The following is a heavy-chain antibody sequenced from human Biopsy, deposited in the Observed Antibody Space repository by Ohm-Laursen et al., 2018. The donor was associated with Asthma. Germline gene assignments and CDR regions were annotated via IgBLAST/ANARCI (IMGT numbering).Heavy chain of an antibody. Sequence: SLRLSCAASGFTFSGSAMSWVRQAPGKGRGRVPAFIGSGGTTYYADSVRDRFTISRDNTKSTLFLQMDSLSAEDTAVYYCAKNFRVIAVTGDRGFDYWGQGTLVIVSA. J-gene: IGHJ4*02. CDR2: FIGSGGTT. D-gene: IGHD6-19*01. V-gene: IGHV3-23*01. CDR3: AKNFRVIAVTGDRGFDY. CDR1: GFTFSGSA.